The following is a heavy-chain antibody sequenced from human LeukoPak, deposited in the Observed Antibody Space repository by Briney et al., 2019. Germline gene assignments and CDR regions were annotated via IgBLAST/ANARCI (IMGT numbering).Heavy chain of an antibody. CDR2: ISYDGSNK. J-gene: IGHJ4*02. Sequence: GGSLRLSCAASGFTFSSYAMHWVRQAPGKGLEWVAVISYDGSNKYYADSVKGRFTISRDNAKNSLYLQMNSLRAEDTAVYYCAREGGYCSGGSCYDFDYWGQGTLVTVSS. CDR3: AREGGYCSGGSCYDFDY. CDR1: GFTFSSYA. D-gene: IGHD2-15*01. V-gene: IGHV3-30*04.